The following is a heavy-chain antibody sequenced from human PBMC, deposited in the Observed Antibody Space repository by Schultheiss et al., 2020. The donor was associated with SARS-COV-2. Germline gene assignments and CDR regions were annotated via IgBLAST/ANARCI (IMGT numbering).Heavy chain of an antibody. CDR3: ARVIAAASMIYYYYYMDV. Sequence: ASVKVSCKASGYTFTGYYMHWVRQAPGKGLEWMGWISAYNGNTNYAQKLQGRVTMTTDTSTSTAYMELRSLRSDDTAVYYCARVIAAASMIYYYYYMDVWGKGTTVTVSS. CDR1: GYTFTGYY. CDR2: ISAYNGNT. D-gene: IGHD6-13*01. J-gene: IGHJ6*03. V-gene: IGHV1-18*04.